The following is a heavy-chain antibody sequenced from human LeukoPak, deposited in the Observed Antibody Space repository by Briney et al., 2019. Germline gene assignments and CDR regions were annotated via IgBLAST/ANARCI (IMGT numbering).Heavy chain of an antibody. J-gene: IGHJ4*02. V-gene: IGHV3-7*01. Sequence: WGSLRLSCVASGFTFSDSSMSWVRQAPGKGLEWLANIKQGEGDKFYLESVMGRFTISRDNSNNSLFLQLSSLRAEDTASYYCARGGLFGTLDYWGQGDRFTVS. CDR1: GFTFSDSS. CDR3: ARGGLFGTLDY. CDR2: IKQGEGDK. D-gene: IGHD3-3*01.